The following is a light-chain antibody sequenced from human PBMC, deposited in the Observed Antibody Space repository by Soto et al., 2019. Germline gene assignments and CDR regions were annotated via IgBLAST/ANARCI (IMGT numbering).Light chain of an antibody. CDR3: QQRSNWPPIT. V-gene: IGKV3-11*01. CDR1: QSVSSY. J-gene: IGKJ5*01. CDR2: DAS. Sequence: EIVLTQSPATLSLSPGERATLSCRASQSVSSYLAWYQQKPGQAPRLLIYDASNRATGIPARFSGSGSGTDLTHTISSLEPEAFAVYYCQQRSNWPPITFGQGTRLEIK.